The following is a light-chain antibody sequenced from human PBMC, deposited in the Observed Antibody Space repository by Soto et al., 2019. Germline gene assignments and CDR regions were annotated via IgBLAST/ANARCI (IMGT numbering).Light chain of an antibody. J-gene: IGKJ3*01. CDR3: QQYYTTPIT. CDR2: WAS. Sequence: DIVMTQSSDSLAVSLGERATINCKSSQSVLYRSNNKDYLAWYQQKPGQPPKLLIYWASTRESGVPDRFSGSGSGTDFTLTISSLQAEDVAVYYCQQYYTTPITFGPGTKVDIK. V-gene: IGKV4-1*01. CDR1: QSVLYRSNNKDY.